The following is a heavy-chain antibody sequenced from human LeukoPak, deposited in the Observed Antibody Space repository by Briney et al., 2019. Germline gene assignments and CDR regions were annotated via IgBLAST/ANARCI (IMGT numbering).Heavy chain of an antibody. Sequence: PSETLSLTCTVSGGSISSYYWSWIRQPPGKGLEWIGYIYYSGSTNYNPSLKSRVTISVDTSKDQFSLKLSSVTAADTAVYYCASSDYGDPRFDYWGQGTLVTVSS. V-gene: IGHV4-59*01. D-gene: IGHD4-17*01. CDR2: IYYSGST. CDR3: ASSDYGDPRFDY. J-gene: IGHJ4*02. CDR1: GGSISSYY.